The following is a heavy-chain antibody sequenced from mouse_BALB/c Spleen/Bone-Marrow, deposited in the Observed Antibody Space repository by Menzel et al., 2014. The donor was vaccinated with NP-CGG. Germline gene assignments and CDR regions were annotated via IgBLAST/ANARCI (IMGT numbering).Heavy chain of an antibody. D-gene: IGHD1-1*01. V-gene: IGHV14-3*02. CDR1: GFNIKDTY. CDR2: IDPANGNT. CDR3: AMYYYGSSLFAY. J-gene: IGHJ3*01. Sequence: VQLQQSGAELVRSGASVKLSCTGSGFNIKDTYMHWVKQRPEQGLEWIGRIDPANGNTKYDPKFQGKATITADTSSNTAYLQLSSLTSEDTAVYYCAMYYYGSSLFAYWGQGTLVTVSA.